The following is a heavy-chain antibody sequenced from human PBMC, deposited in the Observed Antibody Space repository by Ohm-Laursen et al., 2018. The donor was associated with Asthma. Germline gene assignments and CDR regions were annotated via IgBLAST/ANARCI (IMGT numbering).Heavy chain of an antibody. J-gene: IGHJ4*02. V-gene: IGHV4-39*01. D-gene: IGHD5-24*01. CDR1: GGSISGSSYF. CDR3: ARQRRDGFAY. Sequence: QTLSLTCAVPGGSISGSSYFWGWIRQPPGKGLEWIGGIYYSGNTYYNPSLKSRVTISVDTSKNQFSLKLSSVTAADTAVYYCARQRRDGFAYWGQGTLVTVSS. CDR2: IYYSGNT.